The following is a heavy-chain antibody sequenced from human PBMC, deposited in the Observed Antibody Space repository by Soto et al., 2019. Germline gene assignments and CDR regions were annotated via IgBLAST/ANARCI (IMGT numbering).Heavy chain of an antibody. V-gene: IGHV3-7*03. J-gene: IGHJ6*02. CDR3: ARDSALLLMVYAPDYYYGMDV. CDR1: GFTFSSYW. CDR2: IKQDGSEK. D-gene: IGHD2-8*01. Sequence: GGSLRLSCAASGFTFSSYWMSWVRQAPGKGLEWVANIKQDGSEKYYVDSVKGRFTISRDNAKNSLYLQMNSLRAEDTAVYYCARDSALLLMVYAPDYYYGMDVWGQGTTVTVSS.